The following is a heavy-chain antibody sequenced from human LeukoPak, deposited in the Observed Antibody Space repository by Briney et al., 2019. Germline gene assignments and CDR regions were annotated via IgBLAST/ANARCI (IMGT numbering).Heavy chain of an antibody. V-gene: IGHV1-46*01. CDR1: GYTFTSYY. CDR3: ARDGVVPAAMYAFDI. D-gene: IGHD2-2*01. Sequence: GASVKVSCKASGYTFTSYYMHWVRQAPGQGLEWMGIINPSGGSTSYAQKFQGRVTMTRDTSTSTVYMELSSLRSEDTAVYYCARDGVVPAAMYAFDIWGQGTMVTVSS. J-gene: IGHJ3*02. CDR2: INPSGGST.